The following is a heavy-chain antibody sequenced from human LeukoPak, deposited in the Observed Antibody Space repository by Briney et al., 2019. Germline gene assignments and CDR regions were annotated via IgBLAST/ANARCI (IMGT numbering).Heavy chain of an antibody. J-gene: IGHJ4*02. Sequence: PSETLSLTCTISGASISGFYWSWIRQPPGKGLEWIGSINYSGSTNYNPSLKSRVTISVDTSKNQFSLRLSSVTAADTAVYYCARYPFDGYNYYFDYWGQGTLVTVSS. CDR1: GASISGFY. CDR3: ARYPFDGYNYYFDY. V-gene: IGHV4-59*01. D-gene: IGHD5-24*01. CDR2: INYSGST.